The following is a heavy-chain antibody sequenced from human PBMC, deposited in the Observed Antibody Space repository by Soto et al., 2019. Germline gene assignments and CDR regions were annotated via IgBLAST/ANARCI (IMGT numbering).Heavy chain of an antibody. Sequence: ASVKVSCKASGYTFTSYGISWVRQAPGQGLEWMGWISAYNGNTNYAQKLQGRVTMTTDSSTSTAYMELRSLRSDDTAVYYCARDGRDDYGDYGDAFDIWGQGTMVTVSS. D-gene: IGHD4-17*01. V-gene: IGHV1-18*01. CDR3: ARDGRDDYGDYGDAFDI. J-gene: IGHJ3*02. CDR2: ISAYNGNT. CDR1: GYTFTSYG.